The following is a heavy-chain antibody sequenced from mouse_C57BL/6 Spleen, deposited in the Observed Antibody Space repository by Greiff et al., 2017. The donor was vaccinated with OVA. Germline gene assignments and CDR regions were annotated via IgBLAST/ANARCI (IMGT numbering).Heavy chain of an antibody. CDR2: IDPANGNT. V-gene: IGHV14-3*01. J-gene: IGHJ2*01. CDR1: GFNIKNTY. D-gene: IGHD1-2*01. CDR3: ARSYGRLGYYFDY. Sequence: VQLQQSVAELVRPGASVKLSCTASGFNIKNTYMHWVKQRPEQGLEWIGRIDPANGNTKYAPKFQGKTTITADTSSNTAYLQLSSLTSEDTAIYYGARSYGRLGYYFDYWGQGTTLTVSS.